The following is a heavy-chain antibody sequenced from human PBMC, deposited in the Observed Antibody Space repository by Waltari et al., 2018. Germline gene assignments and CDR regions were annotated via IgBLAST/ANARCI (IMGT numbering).Heavy chain of an antibody. CDR3: ATPINPGIGPFAI. D-gene: IGHD6-13*01. CDR2: IIPLLGLE. V-gene: IGHV1-69*04. Sequence: QVQLVQSGAELKKPGSSVKVSCKASGGTFNSSAISWVRQAPGQGLEWMGGIIPLLGLENYAQKFQGRVTITADESTSTAYMELTRLKFEDTAVYYCATPINPGIGPFAIWGQGTLVTASS. CDR1: GGTFNSSA. J-gene: IGHJ3*02.